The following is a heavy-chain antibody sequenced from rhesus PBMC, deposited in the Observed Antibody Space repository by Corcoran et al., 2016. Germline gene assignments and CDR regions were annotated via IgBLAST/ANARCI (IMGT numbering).Heavy chain of an antibody. CDR3: TRLSVGLDF. CDR1: GFSLNPTGLG. D-gene: IGHD3S6*01. V-gene: IGHV2S1*01. J-gene: IGHJ4*01. Sequence: QVTLKESGPALVKPTQSLTLTCSFSGFSLNPTGLGLGWIRQPPGKALEWLASMYWYDDKFYTASLKSRLTISKDTSKNQVVLTVTNMDPLDTATYYCTRLSVGLDFWGQGVLVTVSS. CDR2: MYWYDDK.